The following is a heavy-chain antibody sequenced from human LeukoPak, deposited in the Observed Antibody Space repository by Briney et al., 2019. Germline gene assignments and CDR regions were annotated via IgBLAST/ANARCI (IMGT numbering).Heavy chain of an antibody. CDR3: ARVAIVRVTGWFDP. CDR2: IYYSGST. Sequence: SETLSLTCTVSGGSISSYYWSWIRQPPGKGLEWIGYIYYSGSTNYNPSLKSRVTISVDTSKNQFSLKLSSVTAADTAVYYCARVAIVRVTGWFDPWGQGTLVTVSS. J-gene: IGHJ5*02. V-gene: IGHV4-59*01. D-gene: IGHD3-10*01. CDR1: GGSISSYY.